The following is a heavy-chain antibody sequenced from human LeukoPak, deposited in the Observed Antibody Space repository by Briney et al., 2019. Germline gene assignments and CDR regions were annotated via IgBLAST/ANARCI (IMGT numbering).Heavy chain of an antibody. J-gene: IGHJ5*02. CDR3: ARERGYCSSTSCPGSWFDP. CDR2: IIPIFGTA. V-gene: IGHV1-69*13. CDR1: GGTFSSYA. Sequence: ASVKVSCKASGGTFSSYALSWVRQAPGQGLEWMGGIIPIFGTANYAQKFQGRVTITADESTSTAYMELSSLRSEDTAVYYCARERGYCSSTSCPGSWFDPWGQGTLVTVSS. D-gene: IGHD2-2*01.